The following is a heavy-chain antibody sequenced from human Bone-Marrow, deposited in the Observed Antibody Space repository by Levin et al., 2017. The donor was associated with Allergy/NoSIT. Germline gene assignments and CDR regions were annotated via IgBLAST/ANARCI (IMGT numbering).Heavy chain of an antibody. J-gene: IGHJ5*02. CDR3: ARISAAAGDP. Sequence: SETLSLTCTVSGGSINTYYWGWIRRPPGKGLEFVGYISSSGNTIYNPSLKSRLTISRDTSKNQFSLKLTSVTAADTAVYYCARISAAAGDPWGLGSLVTVSS. V-gene: IGHV4-59*01. D-gene: IGHD6-25*01. CDR2: ISSSGNT. CDR1: GGSINTYY.